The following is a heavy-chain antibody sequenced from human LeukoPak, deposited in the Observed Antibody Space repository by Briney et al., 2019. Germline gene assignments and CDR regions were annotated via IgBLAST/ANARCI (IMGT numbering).Heavy chain of an antibody. D-gene: IGHD4-17*01. V-gene: IGHV4-34*01. CDR3: ARDDSYGDYA. CDR2: INHSGST. J-gene: IGHJ5*02. Sequence: PSETLSLTCAVYGGSFSGYYWSWIRQPPGKGLEWIGEINHSGSTNYNPSLKSRVTISVDTSKNQFSLKLSSVTAADTAVYYCARDDSYGDYAWGQGTLVTVSS. CDR1: GGSFSGYY.